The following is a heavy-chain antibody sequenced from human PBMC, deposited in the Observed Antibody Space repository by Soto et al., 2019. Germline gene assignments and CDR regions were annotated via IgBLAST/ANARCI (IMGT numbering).Heavy chain of an antibody. Sequence: ASVKVSCKASGYTFTSYYMHWVRQAPGQGLEWMGIINPSGGSTSYAQKFQGRVTMTRDTSTSTVYMELSSLRSEDTAVEYCAREEGLDFWRGYYHPGSSGSYGMDVWGQGTTVTISS. CDR2: INPSGGST. V-gene: IGHV1-46*01. CDR1: GYTFTSYY. CDR3: AREEGLDFWRGYYHPGSSGSYGMDV. J-gene: IGHJ6*02. D-gene: IGHD3-3*01.